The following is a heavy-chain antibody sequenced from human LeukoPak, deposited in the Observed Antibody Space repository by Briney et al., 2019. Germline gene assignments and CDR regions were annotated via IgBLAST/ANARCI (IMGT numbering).Heavy chain of an antibody. CDR2: IYYSGST. D-gene: IGHD3/OR15-3a*01. CDR3: AIIGLPNAFDI. CDR1: GGSISSYY. V-gene: IGHV4-59*12. J-gene: IGHJ3*02. Sequence: SETLSLTCTVSGGSISSYYWSWLQQPPGKGLEWIGYIYYSGSTNYNPSLKSRVTISVDTSKNQFSLKLSSVTAADTAVYYCAIIGLPNAFDIWGQGTMVTVSS.